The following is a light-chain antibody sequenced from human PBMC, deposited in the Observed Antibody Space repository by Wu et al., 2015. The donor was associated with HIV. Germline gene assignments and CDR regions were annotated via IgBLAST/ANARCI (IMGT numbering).Light chain of an antibody. CDR2: TAS. CDR1: QSVSTF. CDR3: QQNPIVPRT. Sequence: DVQMTQSPSSLSASVGDRVTITCQTSQSVSTFLNWYQHTPGKAPKLLIYTASKLQTGVPSRFSGSGFGTHFTLTISSLQPEDFATYYCQQNPIVPRTFGGGTKLEIK. V-gene: IGKV1-39*01. J-gene: IGKJ4*01.